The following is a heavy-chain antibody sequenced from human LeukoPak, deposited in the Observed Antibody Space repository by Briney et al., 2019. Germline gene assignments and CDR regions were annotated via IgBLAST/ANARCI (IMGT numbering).Heavy chain of an antibody. CDR3: AKGEKSGVAFTNWFDP. J-gene: IGHJ5*02. Sequence: GGSLRLSCAASGFTFSSYAMSWVRQAPGKGLEWVSGISYSGNIIYYADSVNGRFTISRDNSKNTLYLQMNSLRAEDTAVYYCAKGEKSGVAFTNWFDPWGQGTLVPVSS. CDR1: GFTFSSYA. CDR2: ISYSGNII. D-gene: IGHD3-10*01. V-gene: IGHV3-23*01.